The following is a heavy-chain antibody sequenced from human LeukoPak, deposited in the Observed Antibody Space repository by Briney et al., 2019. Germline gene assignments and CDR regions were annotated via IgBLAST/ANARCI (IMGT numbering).Heavy chain of an antibody. V-gene: IGHV3-21*01. CDR3: ARGGCSSASCAFDY. D-gene: IGHD2-2*01. Sequence: AGGSLRLSCAASGFTFSSYSMNWVRQAPGKGLEWVSSISSSSSYIYYADSVKGRFTISRDNAKNSLYLQMNSLRAEDTAVYYCARGGCSSASCAFDYWGQGTLVTVSS. CDR1: GFTFSSYS. J-gene: IGHJ4*02. CDR2: ISSSSSYI.